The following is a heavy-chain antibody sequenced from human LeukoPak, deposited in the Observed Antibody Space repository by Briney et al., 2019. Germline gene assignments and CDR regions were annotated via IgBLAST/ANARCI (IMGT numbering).Heavy chain of an antibody. J-gene: IGHJ6*03. D-gene: IGHD6-13*01. CDR3: ARVGYSSRWYPDYYYYMDV. V-gene: IGHV3-23*01. Sequence: GGSLRLSCAASGFTFSSYAMSWVSQAPGKGLEWVSAISGSGGSTYYADSVKGRFTISRDNAKSSLYLQMNSLRAEDTAFYYCARVGYSSRWYPDYYYYMDVWGKGTTVTISS. CDR1: GFTFSSYA. CDR2: ISGSGGST.